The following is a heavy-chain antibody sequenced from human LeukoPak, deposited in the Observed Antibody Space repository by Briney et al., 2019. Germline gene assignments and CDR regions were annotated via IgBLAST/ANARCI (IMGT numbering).Heavy chain of an antibody. D-gene: IGHD3-10*01. CDR1: GFTFSSYA. CDR2: ISGSGGST. V-gene: IGHV3-23*01. CDR3: AKDQTPYGSGSYSPIDY. J-gene: IGHJ4*02. Sequence: PGVSLRLSCAASGFTFSSYAVNWVRQAPGKGLEWVSGISGSGGSTYYADSVKGRFTISRDNSKNTLYLQVNSLRAEDTALYYCAKDQTPYGSGSYSPIDYWGQGTLVTVSS.